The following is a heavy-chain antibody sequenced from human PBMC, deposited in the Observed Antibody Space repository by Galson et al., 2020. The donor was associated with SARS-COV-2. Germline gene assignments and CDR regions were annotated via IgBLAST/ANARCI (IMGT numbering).Heavy chain of an antibody. J-gene: IGHJ5*02. D-gene: IGHD2-2*01. Sequence: ASVKVSCKVSGYTLTELSMHWVRQAPGKGLEWMGGFDPEDGETIYAQKFQGRVTMTEDTSTDTAYMELSSLRSEDTAVYYCATAPPYCSRTGCYVGWFDPWGQGTLVTVSS. CDR3: ATAPPYCSRTGCYVGWFDP. CDR1: GYTLTELS. V-gene: IGHV1-24*01. CDR2: FDPEDGET.